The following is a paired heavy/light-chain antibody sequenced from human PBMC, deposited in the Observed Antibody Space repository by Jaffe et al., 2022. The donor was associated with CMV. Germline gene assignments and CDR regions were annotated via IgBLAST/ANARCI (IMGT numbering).Light chain of an antibody. Sequence: DIQMTQSPSSLSASVGDRVTITCRAGQNIGSFLNWYQQKPGKAPNLLMYTASTLQSGVPSRFSGGGAGTEFTLTISSLQPEDFATYYCQQTYSSPFTFGPGTKVTI. CDR2: TAS. CDR3: QQTYSSPFT. J-gene: IGKJ3*01. CDR1: QNIGSF. V-gene: IGKV1-39*01.
Heavy chain of an antibody. Sequence: QVQLVQSGAEVKKPGASVKVSCKASGYSFTTYGVTWVRQAPGQGLQWMGHISTHNGDKNYAQRLQDRIIMTTDTSTMTAYMELRSLRSDDTAVYYCARDFRGGRVTDYWGQGTLVTVSS. D-gene: IGHD3-16*01. V-gene: IGHV1-18*04. CDR3: ARDFRGGRVTDY. CDR1: GYSFTTYG. CDR2: ISTHNGDK. J-gene: IGHJ4*02.